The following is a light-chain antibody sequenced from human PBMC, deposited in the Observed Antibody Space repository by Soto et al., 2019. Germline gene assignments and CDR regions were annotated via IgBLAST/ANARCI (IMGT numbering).Light chain of an antibody. CDR3: SSYSSSNTPSYV. CDR2: EVT. V-gene: IGLV2-14*01. J-gene: IGLJ1*01. CDR1: SSDDGGFHY. Sequence: QYALIEPASVSGAPGQSLTICWTGTSSDDGGFHYVSWYQQHPGKAPKLIIYEVTNRPSGGSDRFSGSNSDNTASLTISGLQAEDEADYYSSSYSSSNTPSYVFGTGTKVTVL.